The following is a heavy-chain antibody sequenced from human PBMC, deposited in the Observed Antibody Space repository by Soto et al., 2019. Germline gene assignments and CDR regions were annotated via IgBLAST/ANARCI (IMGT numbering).Heavy chain of an antibody. V-gene: IGHV4-34*01. J-gene: IGHJ5*02. D-gene: IGHD4-17*01. CDR1: GGSFSGYY. CDR2: INHSGST. CDR3: ARGGRYNWFDP. Sequence: PSETLSLTCAVYGGSFSGYYWSWTRQPPGKGLEWIGEINHSGSTNYNPSLKSRVTISVDTSKNQFSLKLSSVTAADTAVYYCARGGRYNWFDPWGQGTLVTVSS.